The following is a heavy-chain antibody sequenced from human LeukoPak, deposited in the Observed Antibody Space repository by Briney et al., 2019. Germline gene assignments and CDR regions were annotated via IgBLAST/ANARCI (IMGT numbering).Heavy chain of an antibody. CDR1: GFTFSTYA. J-gene: IGHJ4*02. CDR2: ISDSGGSST. V-gene: IGHV3-23*01. Sequence: PGGSLRLSCAASGFTFSTYAMSWVPEPPGKGPEWVSTISDSGGSSTYYADSVKGRFTISRDNSKNTLYLQMNSLRAEDTAMYYCARQWGGLYYFDSWRQGTLVTVSS. CDR3: ARQWGGLYYFDS. D-gene: IGHD3-16*01.